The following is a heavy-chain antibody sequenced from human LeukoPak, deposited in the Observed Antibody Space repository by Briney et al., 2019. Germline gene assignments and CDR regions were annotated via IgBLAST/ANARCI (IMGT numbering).Heavy chain of an antibody. CDR2: IKSKTDGGTA. CDR3: TIDRVGCSGGSCYPYYFDN. D-gene: IGHD2-15*01. J-gene: IGHJ4*02. V-gene: IGHV3-15*01. Sequence: GGSLRLSCAASGFTFSSYAMSWVRQAPGKGLEWVGHIKSKTDGGTADYAAPVKGRFTISRDDSKNTLYLQMNSLKTEDTAMYYCTIDRVGCSGGSCYPYYFDNWGQGTLVTVSS. CDR1: GFTFSSYA.